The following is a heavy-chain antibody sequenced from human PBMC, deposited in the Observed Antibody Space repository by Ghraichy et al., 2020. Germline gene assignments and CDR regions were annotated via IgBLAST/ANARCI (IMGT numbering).Heavy chain of an antibody. CDR3: ARGDDFWSGYQF. CDR2: IYHSGST. D-gene: IGHD3-3*01. CDR1: GGSISNYY. Sequence: SKTLSLTCTVSGGSISNYYCNWIRQPPGKGLEWIGYIYHSGSTNYNPSLKTPVTISLDTSKDQFSLKLTAVTAADTAVYYCARGDDFWSGYQFWGQGILVTVSP. J-gene: IGHJ4*02. V-gene: IGHV4-59*01.